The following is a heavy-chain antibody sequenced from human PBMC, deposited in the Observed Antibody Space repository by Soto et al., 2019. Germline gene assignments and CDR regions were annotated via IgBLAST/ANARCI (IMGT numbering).Heavy chain of an antibody. D-gene: IGHD6-19*01. CDR2: TYYRSKWYN. Sequence: PSQTHPLTGASCVGKVSSTRSAWNRYRQSPSRGLEWLGRTYYRSKWYNDYAVSVKSRITINPDTSKNQFSLQLNSVTPEDTAVYYCAFYNSGWSVWGQGTMVTVSS. CDR1: VGKVSSTRSA. V-gene: IGHV6-1*01. CDR3: AFYNSGWSV. J-gene: IGHJ3*01.